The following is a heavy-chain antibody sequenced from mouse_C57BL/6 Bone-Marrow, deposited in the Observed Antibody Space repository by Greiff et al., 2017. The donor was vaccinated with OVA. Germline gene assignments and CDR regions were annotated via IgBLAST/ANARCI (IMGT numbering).Heavy chain of an antibody. CDR3: PIYYDTSYLYFYV. V-gene: IGHV1-5*01. CDR1: GYTFTSYW. D-gene: IGHD2-4*01. J-gene: IGHJ1*03. CDR2: IYPGNSDT. Sequence: VQLQQSGTVLARPGASVKMSCKTSGYTFTSYWMHWVKQRPGQGLEWIGAIYPGNSDTSYNQKFKGKAKLTAVTSASTAYMELSSLTNEDSAVYYCPIYYDTSYLYFYVWGTGTTVTVSS.